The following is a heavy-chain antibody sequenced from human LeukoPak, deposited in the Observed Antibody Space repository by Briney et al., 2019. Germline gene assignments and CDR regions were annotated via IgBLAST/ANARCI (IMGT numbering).Heavy chain of an antibody. CDR1: GGTFISYA. CDR3: ARGVTIFGVVIINPTISYGMDV. V-gene: IGHV1-69*13. CDR2: IIPIFGTA. D-gene: IGHD3-3*01. Sequence: ASVKVSCKASGGTFISYAISWVRQAPGQGLEWMGGIIPIFGTANYAQKFQGRVTITADESTSTAYMELSSLRSEDTAVHYCARGVTIFGVVIINPTISYGMDVWGQGTTVTVSS. J-gene: IGHJ6*02.